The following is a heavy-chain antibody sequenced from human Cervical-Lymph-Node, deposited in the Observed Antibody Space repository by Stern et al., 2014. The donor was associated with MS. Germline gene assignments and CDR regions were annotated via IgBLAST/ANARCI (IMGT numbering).Heavy chain of an antibody. J-gene: IGHJ4*02. CDR2: ISSSSSTI. D-gene: IGHD3-3*01. Sequence: EVQLVASGGGLVQPGGSLRLSCAASGFPFSSYSMNWVRQAPGQGLEWVSYISSSSSTIYYADSVKGRFTISRDNAKNSLYLQMNSLRDEDTAVYYCARGLAYYDFWSGYYTPFDYWGQGTLVTVSS. V-gene: IGHV3-48*02. CDR1: GFPFSSYS. CDR3: ARGLAYYDFWSGYYTPFDY.